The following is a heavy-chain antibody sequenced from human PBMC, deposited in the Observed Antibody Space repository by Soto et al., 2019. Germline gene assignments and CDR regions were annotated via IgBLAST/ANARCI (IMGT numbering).Heavy chain of an antibody. CDR2: IYYSGST. Sequence: SETLSLTCTVSGDSISSYYWSWIRQPPGKGLEWIGYIYYSGSTNYNPSLKSRVTISVDTSKNQFSLKLSSVTAADTAVYYCARRWGTTFDYWGQGTPVTVSS. CDR1: GDSISSYY. V-gene: IGHV4-59*08. CDR3: ARRWGTTFDY. J-gene: IGHJ4*02. D-gene: IGHD3-16*01.